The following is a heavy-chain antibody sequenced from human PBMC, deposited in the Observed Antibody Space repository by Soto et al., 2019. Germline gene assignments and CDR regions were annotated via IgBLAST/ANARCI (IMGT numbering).Heavy chain of an antibody. Sequence: GASVKVSCETPGFTFNSYYIHWVRQAPGQRLEWMGWINVGNGNTRYSQKFQGRLTLTRDTPGNTAYLELNSLISEDTAVYYCATPQDYDACLDSWGQGTLVTVSS. D-gene: IGHD3-22*01. V-gene: IGHV1-3*01. J-gene: IGHJ4*02. CDR2: INVGNGNT. CDR3: ATPQDYDACLDS. CDR1: GFTFNSYY.